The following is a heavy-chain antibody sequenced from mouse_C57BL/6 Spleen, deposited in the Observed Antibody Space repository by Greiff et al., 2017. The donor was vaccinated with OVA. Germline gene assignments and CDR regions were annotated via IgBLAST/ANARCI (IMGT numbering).Heavy chain of an antibody. CDR3: ARDEDYDRGLAY. J-gene: IGHJ3*01. CDR1: GYTFTSYW. CDR2: IYPGSGST. Sequence: QVQLQQPGAELVKPGASVKMSCKASGYTFTSYWITWVKQRPGQGLEWIGDIYPGSGSTNYNEKFKSKATLTVDTSSSTAYMQLSSLTSEDSAVYYCARDEDYDRGLAYWGQGTLVTVSA. D-gene: IGHD2-4*01. V-gene: IGHV1-55*01.